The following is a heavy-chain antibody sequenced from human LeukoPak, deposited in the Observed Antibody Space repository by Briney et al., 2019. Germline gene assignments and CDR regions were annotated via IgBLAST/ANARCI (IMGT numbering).Heavy chain of an antibody. CDR3: AKEAFDYGDYVHNWFDP. CDR2: IRYDGSNK. Sequence: GGSLRLSCAASGFTFSSYGMHWVRQAPGKGLEWVAFIRYDGSNKYYADSVKGRFTISRDNSKNTLYLQMNSLRAEDTAVYYCAKEAFDYGDYVHNWFDPWGQGTLVTVSS. CDR1: GFTFSSYG. J-gene: IGHJ5*02. D-gene: IGHD4-17*01. V-gene: IGHV3-30*02.